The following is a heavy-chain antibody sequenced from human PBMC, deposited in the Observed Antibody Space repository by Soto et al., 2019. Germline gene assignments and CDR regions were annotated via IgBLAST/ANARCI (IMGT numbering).Heavy chain of an antibody. J-gene: IGHJ4*02. V-gene: IGHV1-18*01. CDR1: GYTFACYA. Sequence: QVQLGQSGAEVKKPGASVKVSCKASGYTFACYAISWMRQAPGQGLEWMGWISAYNGNTNYAQKLQGRVTMTTDTSTSTADMELRSLRSDDTVVYYCARDPPPPDYWGQGTLVTVSS. CDR2: ISAYNGNT. CDR3: ARDPPPPDY.